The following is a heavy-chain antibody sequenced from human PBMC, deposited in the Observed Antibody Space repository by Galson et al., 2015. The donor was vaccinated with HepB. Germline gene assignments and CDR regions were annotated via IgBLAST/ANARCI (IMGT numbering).Heavy chain of an antibody. V-gene: IGHV4-39*02. J-gene: IGHJ4*02. Sequence: SETLSLTCTVSGDSVTSATYYWAWIRQPPGKGLEWIGSIYHSGNTYYNPSLKSRVTLSVDTSKNQFSLKLSSMTAADTAMYYCARVFSMWGPRRALDSWGQGTLVTVSS. CDR3: ARVFSMWGPRRALDS. CDR2: IYHSGNT. CDR1: GDSVTSATYY. D-gene: IGHD1-26*01.